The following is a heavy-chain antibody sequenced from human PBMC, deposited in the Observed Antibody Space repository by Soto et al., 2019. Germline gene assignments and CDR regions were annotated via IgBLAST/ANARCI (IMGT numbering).Heavy chain of an antibody. CDR1: GYTFTRSG. CDR3: AREKSYGSGSLYFGMDV. D-gene: IGHD3-10*01. CDR2: IITIFGTA. V-gene: IGHV1-69*13. J-gene: IGHJ6*02. Sequence: GASVKVSCKASGYTFTRSGISWVRQAPGQGLEWMGWIITIFGTADYAQKFQGRVTITADESTSAAYMELSSLRSADTAVYYCAREKSYGSGSLYFGMDVWGQGTTVTVSS.